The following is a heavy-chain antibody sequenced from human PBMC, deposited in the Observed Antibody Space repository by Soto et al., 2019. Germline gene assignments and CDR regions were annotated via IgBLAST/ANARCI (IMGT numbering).Heavy chain of an antibody. CDR1: GYTFTTYG. Sequence: QVQLVQSGAEVKKPGASVKVSCKASGYTFTTYGISWVRQAPGQGLEGMGWNSAYNGNTNYAQNLQGRVTMTTDTSTSTAYMELRSLRADDTAVYYCARESTERGLDYWGQGTLVTVSS. CDR2: NSAYNGNT. D-gene: IGHD3-16*01. V-gene: IGHV1-18*01. J-gene: IGHJ4*02. CDR3: ARESTERGLDY.